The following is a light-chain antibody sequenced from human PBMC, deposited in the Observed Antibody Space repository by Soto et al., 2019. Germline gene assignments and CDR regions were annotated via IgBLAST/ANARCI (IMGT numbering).Light chain of an antibody. CDR2: STS. J-gene: IGKJ1*01. V-gene: IGKV3-20*01. CDR3: QHYGSSLTWT. CDR1: QSVNSYY. Sequence: EIVLPQSPGTLSLSPGERATLSCRASQSVNSYYLAWYQQKPGQAPRLLIYSTSSRATGIPDRFSGSGSGTDFTLTISRLEPEDFAVYHCQHYGSSLTWTFGQGTKVEIK.